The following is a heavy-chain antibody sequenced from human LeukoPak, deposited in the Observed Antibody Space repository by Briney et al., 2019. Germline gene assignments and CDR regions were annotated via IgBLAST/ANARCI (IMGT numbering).Heavy chain of an antibody. V-gene: IGHV3-74*01. CDR3: ARGRPHGNDY. CDR1: GFTFSSYW. CDR2: IASDGSST. D-gene: IGHD4-23*01. Sequence: GGSLRLSCAASGFTFSSYWMNWVRQAPGKGLVWVSRIASDGSSTTYADSVKGRFSISRDNAKNTLYLQMNSLRVEDTAVYYCARGRPHGNDYWGQGPLVTVSS. J-gene: IGHJ4*02.